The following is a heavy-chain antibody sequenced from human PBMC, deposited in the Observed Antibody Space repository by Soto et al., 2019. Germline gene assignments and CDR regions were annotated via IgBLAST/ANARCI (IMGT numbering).Heavy chain of an antibody. CDR3: ARHTPAISISDH. CDR2: IYYSGST. V-gene: IGHV4-39*01. CDR1: GGSISSSSYY. J-gene: IGHJ4*02. D-gene: IGHD2-15*01. Sequence: QLQLQESGPGLVKPSETLSLTCTVSGGSISSSSYYWGWIRQPPGKGLEWIGSIYYSGSTYYNPSLLSRVTISVATSKTQFSLKLSSVTTADTAVYYCARHTPAISISDHWGQGTLVTVSS.